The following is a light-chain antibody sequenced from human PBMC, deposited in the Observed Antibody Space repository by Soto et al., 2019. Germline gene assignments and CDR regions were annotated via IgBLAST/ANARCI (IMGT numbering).Light chain of an antibody. V-gene: IGLV2-11*01. J-gene: IGLJ2*01. CDR3: SSNAGSYTWV. Sequence: QSVLTQPRSVSGSPGQSVTISCTGSSSDVGGYNYVSWYQHHPGKAPKLMIYDVSKRPSGVPDRFSGSKSGNTASLTISGLQAEDEADYYCSSNAGSYTWVFGGGTQLTVL. CDR1: SSDVGGYNY. CDR2: DVS.